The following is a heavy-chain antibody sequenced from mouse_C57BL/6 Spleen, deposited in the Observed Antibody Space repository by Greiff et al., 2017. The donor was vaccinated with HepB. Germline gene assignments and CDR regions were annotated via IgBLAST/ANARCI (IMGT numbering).Heavy chain of an antibody. CDR2: INPSSGYT. CDR3: SSSHPPDGYYDAMDY. D-gene: IGHD2-3*01. J-gene: IGHJ4*01. CDR1: GYTFTSYW. V-gene: IGHV1-7*01. Sequence: VQLQQSGAELAKPGASVKLSCKASGYTFTSYWMHWVKQRPGQGLEWIGYINPSSGYTKYNQKFKDKATLTADKSSSTAYMQLSSRTYEDSAVYYWSSSHPPDGYYDAMDYWGQGTSVTVSS.